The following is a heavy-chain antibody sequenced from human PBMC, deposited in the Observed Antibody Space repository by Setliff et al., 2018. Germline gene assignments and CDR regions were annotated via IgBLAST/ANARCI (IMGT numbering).Heavy chain of an antibody. CDR1: GYTFTNYG. J-gene: IGHJ4*02. CDR2: ISAYTGNT. CDR3: SRLVRYCTRTSCQRASGDDY. V-gene: IGHV1-18*01. Sequence: GASVKVSCKASGYTFTNYGISWVRQAPGQGLEWMGWISAYTGNTYSAQKFQGRLTMTTDTYTTTAYMELRSLRSDDTAVYYCSRLVRYCTRTSCQRASGDDYWGQGTLVTVSS. D-gene: IGHD2-2*01.